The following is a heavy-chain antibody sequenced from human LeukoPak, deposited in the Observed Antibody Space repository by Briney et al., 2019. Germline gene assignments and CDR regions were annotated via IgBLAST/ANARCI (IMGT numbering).Heavy chain of an antibody. CDR2: IIPIFGTA. J-gene: IGHJ3*02. CDR3: ASLTSNHCSSTSCYDAFDI. CDR1: GGTFSSYA. Sequence: SVKVSCKASGGTFSSYAISWVRQAPGQGLEWMGGIIPIFGTANYAQKFQGRVTITADESTSTAYMELSSPRSEDTAVYYCASLTSNHCSSTSCYDAFDIWGQGTMVTVSS. V-gene: IGHV1-69*01. D-gene: IGHD2-2*01.